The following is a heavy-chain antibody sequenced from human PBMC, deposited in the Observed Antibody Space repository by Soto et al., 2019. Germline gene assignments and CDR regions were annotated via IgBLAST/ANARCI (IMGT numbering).Heavy chain of an antibody. CDR2: ISSSSSTI. Sequence: GGSLRLSCAASGFTFSSYSMNWVRQAPGKGLEWVSYISSSSSTIYYADSVKGRFTISRDNAKNSLYLQMNSLRDEDTAVYYCARENSNYDYYGMYVWGQGTTVTVSS. D-gene: IGHD4-4*01. CDR1: GFTFSSYS. J-gene: IGHJ6*02. CDR3: ARENSNYDYYGMYV. V-gene: IGHV3-48*02.